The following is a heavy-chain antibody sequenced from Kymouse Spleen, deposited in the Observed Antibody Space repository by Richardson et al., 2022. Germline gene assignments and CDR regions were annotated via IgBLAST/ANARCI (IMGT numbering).Heavy chain of an antibody. Sequence: QLQLQESGPGLVKPSETLSLTCTVSGGSISSSSYYWGWIRQPPGKGLEWIGSIYYSGSTYYNPSLKSRVTISVDTSKNQFSLKLSSVTAADTAVYYCARHFEDYYYYGMDVWGQGTTVTVSS. CDR3: ARHFEDYYYYGMDV. CDR1: GGSISSSSYY. J-gene: IGHJ6*02. CDR2: IYYSGST. D-gene: IGHD3-9*01. V-gene: IGHV4-39*01.